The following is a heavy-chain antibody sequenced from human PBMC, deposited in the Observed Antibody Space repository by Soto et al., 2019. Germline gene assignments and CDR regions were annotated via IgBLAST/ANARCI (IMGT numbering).Heavy chain of an antibody. CDR1: GGSFSGYY. D-gene: IGHD2-2*02. V-gene: IGHV4-34*01. CDR2: INHSGST. J-gene: IGHJ5*02. CDR3: ARYCSSTSCYKRGNWFDP. Sequence: QVQLQQWGAGLLKPSETLSLTCAVYGGSFSGYYWSWIRQPPGKGLEWIGEINHSGSTNYNPSLKSRVTISVDTSKNQFSLKLSSVTAADTAVYYCARYCSSTSCYKRGNWFDPWGQGTLVTVSS.